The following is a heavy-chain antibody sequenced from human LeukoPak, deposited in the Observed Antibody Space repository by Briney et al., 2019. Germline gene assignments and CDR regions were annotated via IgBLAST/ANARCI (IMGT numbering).Heavy chain of an antibody. V-gene: IGHV4-39*07. J-gene: IGHJ4*02. Sequence: PSETLSLTCTVSGGSISSSGYYWGWIRQPPGKGLEWIGSMYYSGSTYYNPSLKSRVTISGDTSKNQFSLKLSSVTAADTAVYYCARGPMGQLWLQDWGQGTLVTVSS. CDR1: GGSISSSGYY. CDR2: MYYSGST. CDR3: ARGPMGQLWLQD. D-gene: IGHD5-18*01.